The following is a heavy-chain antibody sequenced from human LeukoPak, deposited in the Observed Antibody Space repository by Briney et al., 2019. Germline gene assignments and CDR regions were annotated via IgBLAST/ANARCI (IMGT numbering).Heavy chain of an antibody. J-gene: IGHJ4*02. V-gene: IGHV4-34*01. CDR1: GGSFSGYY. CDR3: ASHTVTRRSAVDY. CDR2: INHSGST. Sequence: PSETLSLTCAVYGGSFSGYYLSWIRQLPGKGLEWIGEINHSGSTNYNPSLKSRVTISVDTSKNQFSLKLSSVTAADTAVYYCASHTVTRRSAVDYWGQGTLVTVSS. D-gene: IGHD4-17*01.